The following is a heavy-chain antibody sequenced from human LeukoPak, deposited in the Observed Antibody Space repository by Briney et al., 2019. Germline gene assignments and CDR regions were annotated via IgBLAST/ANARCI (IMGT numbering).Heavy chain of an antibody. J-gene: IGHJ4*02. CDR1: GYTFTSYG. V-gene: IGHV1-46*01. CDR3: ARGSDSSGYYPSYFDY. D-gene: IGHD3-22*01. Sequence: ASVKVSCKASGYTFTSYGISWVRQAPGQGLEWMGIINPSGGSTSYAQKFQGRVTMTRDTSTSTVYMELSSLRSEDTAVYYCARGSDSSGYYPSYFDYWGQGTLVTVSS. CDR2: INPSGGST.